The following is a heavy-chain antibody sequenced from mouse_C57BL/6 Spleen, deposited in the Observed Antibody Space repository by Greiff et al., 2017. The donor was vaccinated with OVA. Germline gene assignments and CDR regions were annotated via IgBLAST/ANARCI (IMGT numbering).Heavy chain of an antibody. CDR1: GYTFTSYW. D-gene: IGHD1-1*01. J-gene: IGHJ3*01. V-gene: IGHV1-53*01. CDR2: INPSNGGT. Sequence: VQLQQPGTELVKPGASVKLSCKASGYTFTSYWMHWVKQRPGQGLEWIGNINPSNGGTNYNEKFKSKATMTVDKSSSPAYMQLSSLTSEDSAVYYCARTGYGSSYGFAYWGQGTLVTVSA. CDR3: ARTGYGSSYGFAY.